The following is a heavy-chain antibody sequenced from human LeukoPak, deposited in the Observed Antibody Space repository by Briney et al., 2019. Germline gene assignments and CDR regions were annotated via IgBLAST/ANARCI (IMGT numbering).Heavy chain of an antibody. CDR2: IRSKTNSYAT. CDR3: AKDLGWIHFAY. V-gene: IGHV3-73*01. Sequence: GGSLRLSCAASGFTFSGSAMHWVRQASGKGLEWVGRIRSKTNSYATAYAASVKGRFTISRDNSKNTLYLQMNSLRAEDTAVYYCAKDLGWIHFAYWGQGTLVTVSS. CDR1: GFTFSGSA. D-gene: IGHD5-18*01. J-gene: IGHJ4*02.